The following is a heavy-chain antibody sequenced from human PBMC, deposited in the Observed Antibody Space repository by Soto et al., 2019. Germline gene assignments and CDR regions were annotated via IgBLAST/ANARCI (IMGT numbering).Heavy chain of an antibody. CDR1: GFTFSTYS. Sequence: EVQLVESGGGLVQPGGSVRLSCAASGFTFSTYSMNWVRQAPGKGLEWVSFISSSGGTIYYADSVKGRFTISRDNAKNSLYLQMNSLSDEDTAMYYYARLSVRYCSGGSCSQIDYWGQGTLVTVSS. J-gene: IGHJ4*02. D-gene: IGHD2-15*01. V-gene: IGHV3-48*02. CDR2: ISSSGGTI. CDR3: ARLSVRYCSGGSCSQIDY.